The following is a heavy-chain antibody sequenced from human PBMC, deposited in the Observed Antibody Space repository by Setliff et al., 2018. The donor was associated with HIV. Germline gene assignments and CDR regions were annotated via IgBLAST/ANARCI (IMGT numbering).Heavy chain of an antibody. V-gene: IGHV1-46*01. D-gene: IGHD2-2*02. Sequence: GASVKVSCKASGYTFTSYYMHWVRQAPGQGLEWMGTVYPSDGSTSYAQKFQGRVTMTRDTSTSTIYMELNSLTSEDTAVYYCARDNTAFDIWGQGTMVTVSS. CDR1: GYTFTSYY. CDR3: ARDNTAFDI. J-gene: IGHJ3*02. CDR2: VYPSDGST.